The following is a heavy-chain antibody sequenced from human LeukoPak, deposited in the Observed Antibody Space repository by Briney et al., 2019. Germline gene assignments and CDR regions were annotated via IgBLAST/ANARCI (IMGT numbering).Heavy chain of an antibody. D-gene: IGHD3-22*01. V-gene: IGHV3-30*04. J-gene: IGHJ3*02. CDR2: ISYDGSNK. CDR1: GFTFSSYA. Sequence: PGGSLRLSCAASGFTFSSYAMHWVRQAPGKGLEWVAVISYDGSNKYYADSVKGRFTISRDNSKNTLYLQMNSLRAEDTAVYYCAREMAMIVVSSAFDIWGQGTMVTVSS. CDR3: AREMAMIVVSSAFDI.